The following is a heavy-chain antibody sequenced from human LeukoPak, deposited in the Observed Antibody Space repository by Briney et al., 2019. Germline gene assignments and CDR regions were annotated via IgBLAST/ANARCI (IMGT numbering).Heavy chain of an antibody. CDR3: TRGRLREPRALYYYMDV. Sequence: SETLSLTCAVYGASFSDYYWSWIRQPPGKGLEWIGESYHSGTSNYNPSLKSRVTISVVTSKNQFSLRLTSVTAADTAVYYCTRGRLREPRALYYYMDVWGNGTTVTVSS. J-gene: IGHJ6*03. CDR1: GASFSDYY. D-gene: IGHD1-26*01. V-gene: IGHV4-34*01. CDR2: SYHSGTS.